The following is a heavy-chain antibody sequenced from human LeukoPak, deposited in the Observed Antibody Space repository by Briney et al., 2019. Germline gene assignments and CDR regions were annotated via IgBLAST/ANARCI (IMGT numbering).Heavy chain of an antibody. D-gene: IGHD2/OR15-2a*01. CDR1: GFTFSSYA. V-gene: IGHV3-48*04. CDR2: ISSSGSTI. J-gene: IGHJ4*02. Sequence: GGSLRLSCAASGFTFSSYAMSWVRQAPGKGLEWVSYISSSGSTIYYADSVKGRFTISRDNAKNSLYLQMNSLRAEDTAVYYCARDRPWVEIAPLDYWGQGTLVTVSS. CDR3: ARDRPWVEIAPLDY.